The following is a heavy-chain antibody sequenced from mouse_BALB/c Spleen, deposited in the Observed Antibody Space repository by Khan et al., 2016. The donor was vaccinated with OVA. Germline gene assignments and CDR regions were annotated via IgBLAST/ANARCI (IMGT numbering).Heavy chain of an antibody. D-gene: IGHD2-3*01. V-gene: IGHV14-1*02. CDR1: GFNFKDYY. Sequence: VQLQQSGAELVRPGALLKFSCKASGFNFKDYYMHWVQQSPEQGLEWIGRIDPDNSNTIYDPYLQGKASITTDTSTNTAYLQLSNLTSEDTAVYYCTRDGYPPWFAYWGQGTLVTVSA. CDR2: IDPDNSNT. CDR3: TRDGYPPWFAY. J-gene: IGHJ3*01.